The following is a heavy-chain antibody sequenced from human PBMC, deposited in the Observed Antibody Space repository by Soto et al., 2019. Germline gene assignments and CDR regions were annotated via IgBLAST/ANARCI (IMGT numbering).Heavy chain of an antibody. CDR2: INHSGST. Sequence: QVQLQQWGAGLLKPSETLSLTCAVYGGSFSGYYWSWIRQPPGKGLEWIGEINHSGSTNYNPTLHTLVTILVPAFKNHFSLERTCVTAADKPVYYVAGNGSDYDFWSCYYSWGVMEFWGQGTTLTASS. V-gene: IGHV4-34*01. D-gene: IGHD3-3*01. CDR1: GGSFSGYY. CDR3: AGNGSDYDFWSCYYSWGVMEF. J-gene: IGHJ6*02.